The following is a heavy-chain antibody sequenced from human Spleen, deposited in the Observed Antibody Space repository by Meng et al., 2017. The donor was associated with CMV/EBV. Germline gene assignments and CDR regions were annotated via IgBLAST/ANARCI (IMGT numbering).Heavy chain of an antibody. J-gene: IGHJ5*02. CDR1: GGTFSGHA. Sequence: ASVKVSCKASGGTFSGHAISWVRQATGQGLEWMGWMTPNSGNTGYAQKFQGRVTITRNTSISTAYMELSSLRSEDTAVYYCARRKHYYGSGSLFDPWGQGTLVTVSS. D-gene: IGHD3-10*01. CDR3: ARRKHYYGSGSLFDP. CDR2: MTPNSGNT. V-gene: IGHV1-8*03.